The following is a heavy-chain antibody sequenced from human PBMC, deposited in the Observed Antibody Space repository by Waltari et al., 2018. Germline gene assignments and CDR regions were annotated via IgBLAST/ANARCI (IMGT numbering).Heavy chain of an antibody. D-gene: IGHD3-3*01. CDR3: ARGIGVGVHYRCFEQ. V-gene: IGHV3-48*04. CDR2: ISSSGSSI. CDR1: GLTFTFYH. Sequence: EVQLVESGGGLVSPGRPLGPSSAASGLTFTFYHTTWVRRAPGKGLEWVSYISSSGSSIYYADSVKGRATISRDNAKKSLYLQMNSLRAEDTAVYYCARGIGVGVHYRCFEQWGQVSLGTV. J-gene: IGHJ1*01.